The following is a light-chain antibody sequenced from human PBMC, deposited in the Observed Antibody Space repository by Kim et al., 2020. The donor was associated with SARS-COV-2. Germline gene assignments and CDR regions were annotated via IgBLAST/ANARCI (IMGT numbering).Light chain of an antibody. Sequence: EIVMTQSPATLSVSPGERATLSCRASQTFRTNLAWYQQKPGQAPRLLIYGTSTRATGIPARFSGSGSGTEFTLTISSLQSDDFATYYCQQYNNWPLLYTFGQGTKLEI. J-gene: IGKJ2*01. CDR1: QTFRTN. CDR2: GTS. V-gene: IGKV3-15*01. CDR3: QQYNNWPLLYT.